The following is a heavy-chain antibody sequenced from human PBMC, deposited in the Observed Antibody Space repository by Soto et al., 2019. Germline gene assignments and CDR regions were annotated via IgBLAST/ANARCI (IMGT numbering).Heavy chain of an antibody. CDR3: ASGWFGEFVYQFDC. CDR2: ISAYNGNT. J-gene: IGHJ4*02. CDR1: GYTFTSYG. D-gene: IGHD3-10*01. V-gene: IGHV1-18*01. Sequence: QVQLVQSGAEVKKPGASVKVSCKPSGYTFTSYGITWVRQAPGQGLEWMGWISAYNGNTNYAQKFQGRVTMTTDTARRTAYMELRRLGSDDTYVYYCASGWFGEFVYQFDCGGQGTLVTVSS.